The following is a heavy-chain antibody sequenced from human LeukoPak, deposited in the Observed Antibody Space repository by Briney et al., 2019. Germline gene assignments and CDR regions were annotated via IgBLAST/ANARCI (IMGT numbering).Heavy chain of an antibody. CDR2: IYYSGST. CDR1: GGSISSGGYY. V-gene: IGHV4-31*03. D-gene: IGHD6-13*01. Sequence: SETLSLTCTVSGGSISSGGYYWSWIRQHPGKGLEWIGYIYYSGSTYYNPSLKSRVTISVDTSKNQFSLKLSSVTAADTAVYYCARALRSSKKMYYFDYWGQGTLVTVSS. CDR3: ARALRSSKKMYYFDY. J-gene: IGHJ4*02.